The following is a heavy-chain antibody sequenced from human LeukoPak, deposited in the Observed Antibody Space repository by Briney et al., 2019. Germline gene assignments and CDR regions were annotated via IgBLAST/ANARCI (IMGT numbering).Heavy chain of an antibody. D-gene: IGHD1-26*01. CDR3: AKDISGGYSNMGHYYGMDV. CDR1: GFIFHDHA. Sequence: GGSLRLSCAVSGFIFHDHAMHWVRQAPGKGLEWVSGISWDSGSIGYADSVKGRFTISRDNAKNSLFLQMDSLRGDDTALYYCAKDISGGYSNMGHYYGMDVWGQGTPVTVSS. V-gene: IGHV3-9*01. J-gene: IGHJ6*02. CDR2: ISWDSGSI.